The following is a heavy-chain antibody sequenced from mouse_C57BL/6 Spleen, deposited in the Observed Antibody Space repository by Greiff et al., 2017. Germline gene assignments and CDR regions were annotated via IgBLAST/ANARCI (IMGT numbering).Heavy chain of an antibody. CDR1: GYTFTSYW. V-gene: IGHV1-52*01. CDR3: ARSGGYLDY. CDR2: IDPSDSET. D-gene: IGHD3-1*01. Sequence: QVQLQQSGAELVRPGSSVKLSCKASGYTFTSYWMHWVKQRPIKGLEWIGNIDPSDSETHYNQKFKDKATLTVDKSSSTAYMQLSSLTSEDSAVYYCARSGGYLDYWGQGTTLTVSS. J-gene: IGHJ2*01.